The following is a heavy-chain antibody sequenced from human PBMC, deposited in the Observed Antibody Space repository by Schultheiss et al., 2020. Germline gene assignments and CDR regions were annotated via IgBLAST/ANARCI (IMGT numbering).Heavy chain of an antibody. CDR1: GYTFTGYY. CDR3: ARGTNGVGYYYMDV. Sequence: ASVKVSCKASGYTFTGYYMHWVRQAPGQGLEWMGRINPNSGGTNYAQKFQGRVTMTRNTSISTAYMELSRLRSDDTAVYYCARGTNGVGYYYMDVWGKGTAVNVYS. D-gene: IGHD2-8*01. J-gene: IGHJ6*03. V-gene: IGHV1-2*06. CDR2: INPNSGGT.